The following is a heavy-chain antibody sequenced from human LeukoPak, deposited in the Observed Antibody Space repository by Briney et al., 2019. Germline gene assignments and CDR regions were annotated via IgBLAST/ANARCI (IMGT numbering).Heavy chain of an antibody. CDR2: ISSGGEIM. J-gene: IGHJ1*01. V-gene: IGHV3-11*01. Sequence: PGGSLRLSCAASGLRFSDYYVSWIRQAPGKGLQWVSYISSGGEIMHYADSVKGRFTSSRDNAKNSGYLEMNRLGAEDTAVYYCATNLIGAGEYFQQWGQGTLVTVSS. D-gene: IGHD2/OR15-2a*01. CDR1: GLRFSDYY. CDR3: ATNLIGAGEYFQQ.